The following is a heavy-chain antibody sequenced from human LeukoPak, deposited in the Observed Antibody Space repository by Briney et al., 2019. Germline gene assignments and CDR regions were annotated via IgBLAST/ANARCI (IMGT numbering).Heavy chain of an antibody. V-gene: IGHV4-59*01. J-gene: IGHJ4*02. CDR2: TYYSGST. D-gene: IGHD3-16*01. Sequence: PSETLSLTCTVSGGSISSYYWSWIRQPPGKGLEWIGYTYYSGSTNYNPSLKSRVTISVDTSKNQFSLKLSSVTAADTAVYYCASGGDLYFDYWGQGTLVTVSS. CDR1: GGSISSYY. CDR3: ASGGDLYFDY.